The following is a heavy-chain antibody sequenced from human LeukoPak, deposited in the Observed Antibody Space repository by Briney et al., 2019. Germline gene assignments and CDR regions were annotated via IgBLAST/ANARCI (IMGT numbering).Heavy chain of an antibody. J-gene: IGHJ6*02. V-gene: IGHV3-23*01. CDR2: ISDNGVTR. CDR1: GFTFSSYV. CDR3: AKAPAPHYYYYGMDV. Sequence: GGSLRLSCAASGFTFSSYVMKWVRQAPGKGLEWVSSISDNGVTRYYADSVKGRFTISRDNSDNTVYLQMNSLRAEDTAIYYCAKAPAPHYYYYGMDVWGQGTAVTVSS.